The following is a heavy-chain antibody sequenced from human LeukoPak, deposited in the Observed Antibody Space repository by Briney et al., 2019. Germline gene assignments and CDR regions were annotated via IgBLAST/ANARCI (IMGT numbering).Heavy chain of an antibody. CDR3: ARTYAVTDC. Sequence: GGSLRLSCAASGSTFSSYWMSWVRQAPGKGLEWVANIKQDGSEIYHVGSVKGRFTVSRDNAKNSLYLQMNSVRADDTAVYYCARTYAVTDCWGQGTLVTVSS. V-gene: IGHV3-7*04. CDR1: GSTFSSYW. D-gene: IGHD6-19*01. J-gene: IGHJ4*02. CDR2: IKQDGSEI.